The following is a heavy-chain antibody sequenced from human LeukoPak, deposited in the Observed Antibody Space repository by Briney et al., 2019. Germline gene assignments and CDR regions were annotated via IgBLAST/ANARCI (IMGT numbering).Heavy chain of an antibody. Sequence: ASVKVSCKASGYTFTGYYMHWVRQAPGQGLEWMGWINPNSGGTNYAQKFQGRVTMTRDTSISTAYMELSRLRSDDTAVYYCARETEYYYDSSGYYPHAFDIWGRGTMVTVSS. D-gene: IGHD3-22*01. CDR1: GYTFTGYY. CDR2: INPNSGGT. J-gene: IGHJ3*02. CDR3: ARETEYYYDSSGYYPHAFDI. V-gene: IGHV1-2*02.